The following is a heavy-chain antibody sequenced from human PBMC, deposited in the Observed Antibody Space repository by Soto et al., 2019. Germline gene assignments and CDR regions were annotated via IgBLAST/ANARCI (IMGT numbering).Heavy chain of an antibody. CDR3: TTLCFRAADY. CDR1: CCSISRSSYY. Sequence: QLQLQESGPGLVKPSETLSLTCTVSCCSISRSSYYWGWIRQPPGKGLEWIGSIYYSGSTHYNLSLKSRFTISVDTSQNQFSLKLSSVTAADTDVYYCTTLCFRAADYLGQGTLVTVSS. CDR2: IYYSGST. V-gene: IGHV4-39*01. D-gene: IGHD3-10*01. J-gene: IGHJ4*02.